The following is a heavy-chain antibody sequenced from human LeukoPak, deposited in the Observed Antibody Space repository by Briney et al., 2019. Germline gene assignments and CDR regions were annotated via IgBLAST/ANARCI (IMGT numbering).Heavy chain of an antibody. CDR2: IKSKTDGGTT. J-gene: IGHJ4*02. CDR1: GFTFSNAW. V-gene: IGHV3-15*01. Sequence: GGSLRLSCAASGFTFSNAWMSWVRQAPGKGLEWVGRIKSKTDGGTTDYAAPVKGRFTISRDDSKNTLYLQMNGLKTEDTAVYYCTTDTPYGQFDYWGQGTLVTVSS. D-gene: IGHD3-10*01. CDR3: TTDTPYGQFDY.